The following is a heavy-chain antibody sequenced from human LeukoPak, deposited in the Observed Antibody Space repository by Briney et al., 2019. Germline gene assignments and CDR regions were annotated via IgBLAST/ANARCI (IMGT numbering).Heavy chain of an antibody. V-gene: IGHV3-30*02. D-gene: IGHD1-26*01. CDR2: IRYDGSNK. Sequence: PGGSLRLSCAASGFTFSSYGMHWVRQAPGKGLEWVAFIRYDGSNKYYADSVKGRFTISGDNSKNTLYLQMNSLRAEDTAVYYCAKDRRGSSAWFDPWGQGTLVTVSS. CDR1: GFTFSSYG. CDR3: AKDRRGSSAWFDP. J-gene: IGHJ5*02.